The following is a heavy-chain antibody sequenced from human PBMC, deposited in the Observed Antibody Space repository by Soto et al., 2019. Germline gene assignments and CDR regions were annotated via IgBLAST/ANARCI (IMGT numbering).Heavy chain of an antibody. CDR3: ARGYCSGGSCYTDP. Sequence: EAHLVESGGGLVQPGGSLRLSCAASGFTFSRYEMNWVRQAPGKGLEWVSYISSSGSTNYYADSVKGRFTISRDNAKNSLYLQMNSLRAEDTAVYYCARGYCSGGSCYTDPWGQGTLVTVSS. V-gene: IGHV3-48*03. CDR2: ISSSGSTN. D-gene: IGHD2-15*01. J-gene: IGHJ5*02. CDR1: GFTFSRYE.